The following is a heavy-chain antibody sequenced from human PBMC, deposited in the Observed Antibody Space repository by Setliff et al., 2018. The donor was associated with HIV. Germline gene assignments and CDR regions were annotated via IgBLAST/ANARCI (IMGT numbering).Heavy chain of an antibody. Sequence: ASVKVSCKASGGPFSNYAFNWVRQAPGQGLEWVGWVSAWDGRTDYSQKVQGRVTMTTDASTSTAYMELRSLTSDDTAVYYCARGGHCTAGVCYHYEYWGQGTQVTVSS. CDR1: GGPFSNYA. CDR2: VSAWDGRT. D-gene: IGHD2-8*02. CDR3: ARGGHCTAGVCYHYEY. J-gene: IGHJ4*02. V-gene: IGHV1-18*01.